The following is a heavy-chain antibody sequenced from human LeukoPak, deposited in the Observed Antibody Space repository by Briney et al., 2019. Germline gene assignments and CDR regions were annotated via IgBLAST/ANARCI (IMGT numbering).Heavy chain of an antibody. D-gene: IGHD3/OR15-3a*01. CDR3: ARRRDFIDY. CDR1: GFTLSDYY. CDR2: SSSSGSTI. J-gene: IGHJ4*02. Sequence: GGSLRLSCAASGFTLSDYYMSWIRQAPGKGLEWVSYSSSSGSTIYYADSVKGRFAISRDNAKNSLCLQMNSLRAEDTAVYYCARRRDFIDYWGQGTLVTVSS. V-gene: IGHV3-11*01.